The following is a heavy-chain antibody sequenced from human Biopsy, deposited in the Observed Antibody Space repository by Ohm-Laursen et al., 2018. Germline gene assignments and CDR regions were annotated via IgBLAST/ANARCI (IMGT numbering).Heavy chain of an antibody. J-gene: IGHJ5*02. Sequence: SDTLSLTCTVSGGSLSSYSWSWIRQPAGKGLEWIGQIYTSGITTYNPSLKSRVTMSVDTSTIKFSLRVRSVTAADTAVYYCARDRDRRGWFDPWGQGTLVTVSS. CDR1: GGSLSSYS. CDR2: IYTSGIT. CDR3: ARDRDRRGWFDP. D-gene: IGHD1-14*01. V-gene: IGHV4-4*07.